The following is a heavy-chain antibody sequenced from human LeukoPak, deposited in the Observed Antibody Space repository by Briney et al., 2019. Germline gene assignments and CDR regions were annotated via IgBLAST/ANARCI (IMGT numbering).Heavy chain of an antibody. CDR2: ISYDGINK. V-gene: IGHV3-30-3*01. CDR3: ARVGALRYFDWLKPYFDY. Sequence: GGSLRLSCAASGFTFSSYAMHWVRQAPGKGLEWVAVISYDGINKYYADSVKGRFTISRDNSKNTLYLQMNSLRAEDTAVYYCARVGALRYFDWLKPYFDYWGQGTLVTVSS. CDR1: GFTFSSYA. D-gene: IGHD3-9*01. J-gene: IGHJ4*02.